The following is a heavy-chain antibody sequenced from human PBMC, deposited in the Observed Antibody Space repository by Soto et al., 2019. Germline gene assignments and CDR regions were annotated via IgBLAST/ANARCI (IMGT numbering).Heavy chain of an antibody. CDR3: ARKTDAIPSGGDV. CDR1: GFAVRHNY. D-gene: IGHD2-21*01. J-gene: IGHJ6*04. V-gene: IGHV3-53*04. CDR2: IYSGGDT. Sequence: EVQLVESGGGLVQPGGSLRLSCTASGFAVRHNYMTWVRQAPGKGLEWVSLIYSGGDTAYADSVKGRFTISRHTSQNTLYLQMNSRRAEGTAVYYCARKTDAIPSGGDVWGKGTAVTVSS.